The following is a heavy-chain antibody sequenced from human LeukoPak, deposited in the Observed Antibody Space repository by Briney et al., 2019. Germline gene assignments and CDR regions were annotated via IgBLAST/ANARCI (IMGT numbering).Heavy chain of an antibody. J-gene: IGHJ4*02. CDR3: ARVRSSSREDY. V-gene: IGHV1-2*06. Sequence: ASVKVSCKACGYTFTGYYMHWVRQAPGQGLEWMGRINPNSGGTNCRVTMTRDTSISTAYMELSRLRSDDTAVYYCARVRSSSREDYWGQGTLVTVSS. D-gene: IGHD6-13*01. CDR1: GYTFTGYY. CDR2: INPNSGGT.